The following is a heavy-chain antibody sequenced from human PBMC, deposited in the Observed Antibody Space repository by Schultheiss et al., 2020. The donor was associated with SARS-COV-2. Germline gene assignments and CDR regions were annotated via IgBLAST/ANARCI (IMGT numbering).Heavy chain of an antibody. CDR2: IYTSGST. Sequence: SETLSLTCAVYGGSFSGYYWSWIRQPAGKGLEWIGRIYTSGSTNYNPSLKSRVTMSVDTSKNQFSLKLSSVTAADTAVYYCARDLGDRGIYFDYWGQGTLVTVSS. CDR1: GGSFSGYY. J-gene: IGHJ4*02. CDR3: ARDLGDRGIYFDY. D-gene: IGHD3-10*01. V-gene: IGHV4-4*07.